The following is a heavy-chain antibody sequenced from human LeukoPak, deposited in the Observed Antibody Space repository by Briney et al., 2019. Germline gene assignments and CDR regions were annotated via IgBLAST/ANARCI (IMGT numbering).Heavy chain of an antibody. CDR2: IHRSGSP. CDR1: LDSTTINF. V-gene: IGHV4-59*12. D-gene: IGHD3-3*02. J-gene: IGHJ4*02. Sequence: KPSDPLSLPCTLWLDSTTINFGIGLRQPPEEAGEWIGEIHRSGSPNYTPSPPRRVTTSIDTTRNPIALEFCSVTAADTAVYYCARDIFGGYNPGANWGQGILVTVSS. CDR3: ARDIFGGYNPGAN.